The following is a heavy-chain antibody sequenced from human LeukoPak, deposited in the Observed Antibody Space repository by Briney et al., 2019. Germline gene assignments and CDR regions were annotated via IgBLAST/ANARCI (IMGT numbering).Heavy chain of an antibody. CDR3: AKDPGSSGCWDY. V-gene: IGHV3-23*01. D-gene: IGHD3-22*01. CDR2: ISGSGGST. Sequence: GGSLRLSCAASGFTFSSYAMSWVRQAPGKGLEWVSAISGSGGSTYYADSVKGRFTISRDNSKNTLYLKMNSLRAEDTAVYYCAKDPGSSGCWDYWGQGTLVTVSS. J-gene: IGHJ4*02. CDR1: GFTFSSYA.